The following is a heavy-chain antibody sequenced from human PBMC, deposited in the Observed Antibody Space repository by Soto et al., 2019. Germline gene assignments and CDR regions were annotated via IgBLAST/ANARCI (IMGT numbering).Heavy chain of an antibody. CDR2: IWYDGSNK. J-gene: IGHJ6*02. Sequence: QVQLVESGGGMVQPGMSLRRSCAASGFTFSSYGMHLVRQAPGKGLEWVAVIWYDGSNKYYADSVKARFTISRENSKNRRDLEMDSMRADDTAVYYCARALCWGVHQGMAVWGQGSTVTVS. CDR1: GFTFSSYG. CDR3: ARALCWGVHQGMAV. D-gene: IGHD3-10*02. V-gene: IGHV3-33*01.